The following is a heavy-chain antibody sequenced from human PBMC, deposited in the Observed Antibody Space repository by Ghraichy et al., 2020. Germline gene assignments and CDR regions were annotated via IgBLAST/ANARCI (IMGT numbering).Heavy chain of an antibody. CDR1: GGSISSSNW. Sequence: SETLSLTCAVSGGSISSSNWWSWVRQPPGKGLEWIGEIYHSGSTNYNPSLKSRVTISVDKSKNQFSLKLSSVTAADTAVYYCAREGRKFWSGYYYTVWTFGAKGPRSPAP. D-gene: IGHD3-3*01. CDR2: IYHSGST. V-gene: IGHV4-4*02. J-gene: IGHJ6*02. CDR3: AREGRKFWSGYYYTVWT.